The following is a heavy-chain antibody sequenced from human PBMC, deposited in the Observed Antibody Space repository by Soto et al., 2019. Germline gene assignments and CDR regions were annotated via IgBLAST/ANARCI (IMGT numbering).Heavy chain of an antibody. CDR1: GGTFSSYA. CDR2: IIPIFGTA. V-gene: IGHV1-69*13. J-gene: IGHJ6*02. Sequence: SVKVSCKASGGTFSSYAISWVRQAPGQGLEWMGGIIPIFGTANYAQKFQGRVTITADESTSTAYMELSSLRSEDTAVYYCARDKLKKQRPYYGMDVWGQGTTVTVSS. CDR3: ARDKLKKQRPYYGMDV.